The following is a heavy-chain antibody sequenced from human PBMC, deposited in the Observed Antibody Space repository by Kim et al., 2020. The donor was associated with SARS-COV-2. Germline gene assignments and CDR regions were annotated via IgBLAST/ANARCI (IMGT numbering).Heavy chain of an antibody. CDR3: ARQRGLAEYYDSSGYYYAFDI. V-gene: IGHV4-39*01. CDR2: IYYSGST. D-gene: IGHD3-22*01. Sequence: SETLSLTCTVSGGSISSSSYYWGWIRQPPGKGLEWIGSIYYSGSTYYNPSLKSRVTISVDTSKNQFSLKLSSVTAADTAVYYCARQRGLAEYYDSSGYYYAFDIWGQGTMVTVSS. CDR1: GGSISSSSYY. J-gene: IGHJ3*02.